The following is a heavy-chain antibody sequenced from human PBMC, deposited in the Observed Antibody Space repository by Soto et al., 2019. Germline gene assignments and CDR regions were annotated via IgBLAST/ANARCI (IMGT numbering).Heavy chain of an antibody. CDR3: ASVSGIYYYGMDV. CDR2: INHSGST. Sequence: SETLSLTCTVSGGSVSSGSYYWSWIRQPPGKGLEWIGEINHSGSTNYNPSLKSRVTISVDTSKNQFSLKLSSVTAADTAVYYCASVSGIYYYGMDVWGQGTTVTVSS. V-gene: IGHV4-39*07. CDR1: GGSVSSGSYY. D-gene: IGHD3-16*01. J-gene: IGHJ6*02.